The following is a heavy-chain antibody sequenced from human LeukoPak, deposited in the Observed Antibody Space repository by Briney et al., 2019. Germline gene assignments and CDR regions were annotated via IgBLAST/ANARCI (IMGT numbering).Heavy chain of an antibody. V-gene: IGHV3-30*02. CDR3: AKDRANFWSGYYNWFDY. J-gene: IGHJ4*02. Sequence: GGSLRLSCAASGFTFSSYGMHWVRQAPGKGLEWVAFIRYDGSNKNYADSVKGRFTISRDNSKNTLYLQMNSLRAEDTAVYYCAKDRANFWSGYYNWFDYWGQGTLVTVSS. D-gene: IGHD3-3*01. CDR1: GFTFSSYG. CDR2: IRYDGSNK.